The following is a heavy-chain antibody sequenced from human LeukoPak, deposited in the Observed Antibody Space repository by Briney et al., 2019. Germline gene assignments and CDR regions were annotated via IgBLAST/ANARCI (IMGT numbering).Heavy chain of an antibody. CDR3: ARGVGVVPTNNPMYYCDY. J-gene: IGHJ4*02. V-gene: IGHV4-4*07. Sequence: SETLSHTCLVSRGSISSYYWSWLRPPGGRGLEWIGRIYSSGCTYYNPYLQSRVTMSVDPSKKQFSLKLSSVTAADTAVYYCARGVGVVPTNNPMYYCDYWGQGTLVTVSS. CDR1: RGSISSYY. CDR2: IYSSGCT. D-gene: IGHD3-16*01.